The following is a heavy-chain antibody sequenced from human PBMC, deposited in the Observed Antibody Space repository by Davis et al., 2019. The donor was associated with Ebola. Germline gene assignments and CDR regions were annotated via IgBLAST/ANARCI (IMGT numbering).Heavy chain of an antibody. J-gene: IGHJ4*02. V-gene: IGHV3-33*01. CDR2: IWYDGSNK. CDR3: ARGGLMADYFDY. D-gene: IGHD2-8*01. CDR1: GFTFSSYG. Sequence: GESLKISCAASGFTFSSYGMHWVRQAPGKGLEWVAVIWYDGSNKYYADSVKGRFTISRDNSKNTLYLQMNSLRAEDTAVYYCARGGLMADYFDYWGQGTLVTVSS.